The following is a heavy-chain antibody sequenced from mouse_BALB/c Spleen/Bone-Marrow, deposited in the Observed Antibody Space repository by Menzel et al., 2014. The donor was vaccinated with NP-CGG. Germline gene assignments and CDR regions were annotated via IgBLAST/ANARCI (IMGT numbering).Heavy chain of an antibody. J-gene: IGHJ4*01. CDR3: ARSPDTYPSMDY. CDR2: IDPYDSGT. Sequence: QVQLQQSGAELVRPGASVKLSCKAPGYTFTSYWMNWVKQRPEQGLEWIGRIDPYDSGTHYNQKFRDKAILTVDESSRIAFMQLSRLTSEDSAVYYCARSPDTYPSMDYWGQGTSVTVSS. V-gene: IGHV1-52*01. CDR1: GYTFTSYW.